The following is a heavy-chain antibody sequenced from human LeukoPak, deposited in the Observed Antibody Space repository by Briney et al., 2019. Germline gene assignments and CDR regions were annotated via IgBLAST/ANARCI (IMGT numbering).Heavy chain of an antibody. V-gene: IGHV6-1*01. CDR3: ARDRSGSYLKNYYYYMDV. D-gene: IGHD1-26*01. CDR2: TYYRSKWYN. CDR1: GDSVSSNSAA. J-gene: IGHJ6*03. Sequence: SQTLSLTCAISGDSVSSNSAAWNWIRQSPSRGLEWLGRTYYRSKWYNDYAVSVKSRITINPDTSKNQFSLQLNSVTPEDTAVYYCARDRSGSYLKNYYYYMDVWGKGTTVTISS.